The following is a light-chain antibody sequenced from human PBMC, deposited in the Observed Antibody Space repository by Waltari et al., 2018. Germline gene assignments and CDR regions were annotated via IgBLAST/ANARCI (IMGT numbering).Light chain of an antibody. CDR3: QQRSNWPLT. CDR1: QSVSSY. V-gene: IGKV3-11*01. Sequence: EIVLTQSPATLSLSPGERATLSCRASQSVSSYLAWYQQKPGQDPRLLIYDESNRATGIPARFSGSGSGTDFTLTISSLEPEDFAVYYWQQRSNWPLTFGGGTKVEIK. CDR2: DES. J-gene: IGKJ4*01.